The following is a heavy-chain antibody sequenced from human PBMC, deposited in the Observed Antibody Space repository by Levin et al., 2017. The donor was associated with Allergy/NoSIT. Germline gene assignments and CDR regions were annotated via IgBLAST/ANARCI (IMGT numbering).Heavy chain of an antibody. Sequence: GESLKISCKASGYTFTSYYMHWVRQAPGQGLEWMGIINPSGGSTSYAQKSQGRVTMTRDTSTSTVYMELSSLRSEDTAVYYCARGRHAMIVVVLDYWGQGTLVTVSS. V-gene: IGHV1-46*01. CDR1: GYTFTSYY. J-gene: IGHJ4*02. D-gene: IGHD3-22*01. CDR2: INPSGGST. CDR3: ARGRHAMIVVVLDY.